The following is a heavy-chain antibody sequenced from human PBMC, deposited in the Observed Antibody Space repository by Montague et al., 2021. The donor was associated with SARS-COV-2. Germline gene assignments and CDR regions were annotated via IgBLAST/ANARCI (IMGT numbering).Heavy chain of an antibody. CDR3: ARGARQGYGFRLGSFDS. Sequence: SETLSLTCAVYGGSFSGYYWNWIRQPPGKGLEWIGEINHSGRTNYNPSLKRRVTMSVDTSKNQFSLKLSPVTAADTAVYYCARGARQGYGFRLGSFDSWGQGTLVTVSP. J-gene: IGHJ4*02. D-gene: IGHD3-10*01. CDR1: GGSFSGYY. V-gene: IGHV4-34*01. CDR2: INHSGRT.